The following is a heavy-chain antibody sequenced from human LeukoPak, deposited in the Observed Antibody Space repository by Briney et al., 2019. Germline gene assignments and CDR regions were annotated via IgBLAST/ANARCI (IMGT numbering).Heavy chain of an antibody. CDR1: GFTFSSYS. CDR3: ASPKTGAAAGSFYY. Sequence: GGSLRLSCAASGFTFSSYSMNWVRQAPGKGLEWVSSISSSSSYIYYADSVKGRFTISRDNAKNSLYPQMNSLRAEDTAVYYCASPKTGAAAGSFYYWGQGTLVTVSS. D-gene: IGHD6-13*01. V-gene: IGHV3-21*01. J-gene: IGHJ4*02. CDR2: ISSSSSYI.